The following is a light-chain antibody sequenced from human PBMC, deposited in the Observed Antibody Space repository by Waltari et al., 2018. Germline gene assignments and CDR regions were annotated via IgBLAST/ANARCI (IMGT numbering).Light chain of an antibody. V-gene: IGKV3-11*01. CDR3: QQRSNWPPH. CDR2: DAS. CDR1: ESVSTY. Sequence: EIVLTQSPATLSLSPGERATLSCWATESVSTYLAWYQQKPGQAPRLLIYDASNRASVIPARFSGSGSGTHFTLTISRLEPEDFAVYYCQQRSNWPPHFGQGTRLEIK. J-gene: IGKJ5*01.